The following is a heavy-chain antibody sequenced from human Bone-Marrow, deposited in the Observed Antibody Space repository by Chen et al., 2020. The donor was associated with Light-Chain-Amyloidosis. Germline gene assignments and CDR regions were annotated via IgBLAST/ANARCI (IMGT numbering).Heavy chain of an antibody. CDR2: IDQSGNT. V-gene: IGHV4-39*07. Sequence: QLQLQESGPGLVEPSETLSLSCTVSGGSISNTGDYWGWIRQPPGKGLEWIGSIDQSGNTYYKPSLKSRVIISTDTSNNQFSLKLSSVTAADTAVYYWARGEAGYSYGISLDPWGQGTLVTVSS. CDR3: ARGEAGYSYGISLDP. CDR1: GGSISNTGDY. D-gene: IGHD5-18*01. J-gene: IGHJ5*02.